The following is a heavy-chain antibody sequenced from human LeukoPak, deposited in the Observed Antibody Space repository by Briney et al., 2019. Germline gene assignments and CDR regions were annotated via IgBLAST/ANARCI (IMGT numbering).Heavy chain of an antibody. Sequence: PSETLSLTCTVSGGPLSHFYWSWVRQPPGKALEWIGYVYYNDYTTYNPSLNSRVTISKDPSKSQFSLNLTSVTAADTAVYYCARGGRFYFGSGTDYYFMDVWGIGTTVTVSS. D-gene: IGHD3-10*01. V-gene: IGHV4-59*01. CDR2: VYYNDYT. CDR1: GGPLSHFY. J-gene: IGHJ6*03. CDR3: ARGGRFYFGSGTDYYFMDV.